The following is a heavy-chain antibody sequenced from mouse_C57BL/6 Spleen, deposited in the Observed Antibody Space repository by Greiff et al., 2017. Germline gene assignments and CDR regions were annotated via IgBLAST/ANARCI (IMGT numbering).Heavy chain of an antibody. CDR1: GYTFTSYW. D-gene: IGHD2-3*01. CDR3: ARSYDGYPLAY. V-gene: IGHV1-52*01. CDR2: IDPSDSET. J-gene: IGHJ3*01. Sequence: QVQLQQPGAELVRPGSSVKLSCKASGYTFTSYWMHWVKQRPIQGLEWIGNIDPSDSETHYNQKVKDKATLTVDKSSSTAYMQLSILTSEDSAVYFCARSYDGYPLAYWGQGTLVTVSA.